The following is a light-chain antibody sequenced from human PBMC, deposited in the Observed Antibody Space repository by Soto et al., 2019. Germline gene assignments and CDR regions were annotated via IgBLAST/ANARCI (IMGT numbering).Light chain of an antibody. CDR3: QQYSHRPP. CDR1: QSVSSN. J-gene: IGKJ1*01. Sequence: IVYPQSPDTLYLSQRESASIIIRASQSVSSNLAWYQQKPGQAPRLLIYGASTRATGIPARFSGSGSGTEFTLTISSLQSEDFAVSSFQQYSHRPPFGQGTKVDIK. V-gene: IGKV3-15*01. CDR2: GAS.